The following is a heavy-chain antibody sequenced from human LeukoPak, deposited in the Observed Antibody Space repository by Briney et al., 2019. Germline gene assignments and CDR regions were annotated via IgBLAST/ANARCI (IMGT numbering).Heavy chain of an antibody. J-gene: IGHJ4*02. Sequence: PGGSLRLSCAASGFTFSSYAMHWVRQAPGKGLEWVAVISYDGSNKYYADSVKGRFTISRDNSKNTLYLQMNSLRAEDTAVYYCARDLIYYYDSSGSLDYWGQGTLVTVSS. D-gene: IGHD3-22*01. V-gene: IGHV3-30-3*01. CDR3: ARDLIYYYDSSGSLDY. CDR1: GFTFSSYA. CDR2: ISYDGSNK.